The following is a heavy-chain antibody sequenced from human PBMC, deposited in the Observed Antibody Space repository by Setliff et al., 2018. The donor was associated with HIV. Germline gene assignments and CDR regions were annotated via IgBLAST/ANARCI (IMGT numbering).Heavy chain of an antibody. CDR2: LASYNDDA. CDR3: ARGQYGDELFDY. D-gene: IGHD4-17*01. V-gene: IGHV1-18*01. CDR1: GHTFTNVD. J-gene: IGHJ4*02. Sequence: ASVKVSCKASGHTFTNVDIHWLRQAPGHGLEWMGWLASYNDDANYAQNLQGRVTMTTDKSTSTAYMELRSLRSDDTAVYYCARGQYGDELFDYWGQGTLVTVSS.